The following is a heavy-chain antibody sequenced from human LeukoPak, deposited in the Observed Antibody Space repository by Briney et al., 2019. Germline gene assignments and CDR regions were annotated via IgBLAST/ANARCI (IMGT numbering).Heavy chain of an antibody. Sequence: GASVKVSCKASGYTFTDYFIHWVRQAPGQGLEWMGRINPNSGGTDDAQNFQGRVTMTRDTSISTAYVELSRLRSDDTAVYYCARDLPSTSNWELDYWGQGTLVTVSS. V-gene: IGHV1-2*06. CDR1: GYTFTDYF. CDR2: INPNSGGT. J-gene: IGHJ4*02. CDR3: ARDLPSTSNWELDY. D-gene: IGHD7-27*01.